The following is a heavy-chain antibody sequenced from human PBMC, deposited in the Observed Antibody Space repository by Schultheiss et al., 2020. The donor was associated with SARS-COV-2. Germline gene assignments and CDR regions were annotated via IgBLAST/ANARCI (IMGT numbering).Heavy chain of an antibody. CDR2: IHTSGST. CDR1: GGSISSYY. V-gene: IGHV4-4*07. CDR3: AIPGAYAGTYFDY. J-gene: IGHJ4*02. Sequence: SETLSLTCTVSGGSISSYYWSWIRQSAGKGLEWIGRIHTSGSTNYNPSLRSRVTISVDTSKNQFSLNLNSVTAADTAVYYCAIPGAYAGTYFDYWGQGTLVTVSS. D-gene: IGHD2-2*01.